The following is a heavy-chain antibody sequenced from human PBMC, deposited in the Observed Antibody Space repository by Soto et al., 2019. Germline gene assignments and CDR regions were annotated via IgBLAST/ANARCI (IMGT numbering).Heavy chain of an antibody. CDR1: GGTFSSYA. CDR3: AKARRTLAGNFYYYGLDV. CDR2: IIPIFGTA. V-gene: IGHV1-69*13. D-gene: IGHD6-19*01. J-gene: IGHJ6*02. Sequence: SLKVSCKASGGTFSSYAISWVRQAPGQGLEWMGGIIPIFGTANYAQKFQGRVTITADESTSTAYMELSSLRSEDTAVYYCAKARRTLAGNFYYYGLDVWGQGTTVTVSS.